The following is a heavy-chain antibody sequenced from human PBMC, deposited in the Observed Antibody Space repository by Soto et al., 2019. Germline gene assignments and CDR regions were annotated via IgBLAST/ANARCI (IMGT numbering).Heavy chain of an antibody. CDR2: IYYSGST. CDR3: ARGGERYYDILTCYPNWFDP. CDR1: GGSISSYY. V-gene: IGHV4-59*01. D-gene: IGHD3-9*01. J-gene: IGHJ5*02. Sequence: PSETLSLTCTVSGGSISSYYWSWIRQPPGKGLEWMGGIYYSGSTNYNPSLKSRVTISVDTSKNKFYLKLSSLTAEDTAVYYCARGGERYYDILTCYPNWFDPWGQGTLVTVSS.